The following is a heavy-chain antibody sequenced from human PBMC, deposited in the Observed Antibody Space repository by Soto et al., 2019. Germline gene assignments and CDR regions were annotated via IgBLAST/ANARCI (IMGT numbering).Heavy chain of an antibody. CDR3: ALPYYYDSSGYYFDY. Sequence: SVKVSCKASGGTFSSYAISWVRQAPGQGLEWMGGIIPIFGTANYAQKFQGRVAITADESTSTAYMELSSLRSEDTAVYYCALPYYYDSSGYYFDYWGQGTLVTVSS. J-gene: IGHJ4*02. V-gene: IGHV1-69*13. D-gene: IGHD3-22*01. CDR2: IIPIFGTA. CDR1: GGTFSSYA.